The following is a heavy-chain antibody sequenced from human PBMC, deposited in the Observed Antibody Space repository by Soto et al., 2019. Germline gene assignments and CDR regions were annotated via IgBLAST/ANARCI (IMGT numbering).Heavy chain of an antibody. Sequence: QVQLVQSGAEVKKPGSSVKVSCKASGGTFSSYAISWVRQAPGQGLEWMGGIIPIFGTANYAQKFQGRVTITADESTSRDYMELSGLRSEDTAVYYCARGGKVGCSGGSCYDLAFDIWGQGTMVTVSS. CDR3: ARGGKVGCSGGSCYDLAFDI. CDR2: IIPIFGTA. CDR1: GGTFSSYA. J-gene: IGHJ3*02. V-gene: IGHV1-69*12. D-gene: IGHD2-15*01.